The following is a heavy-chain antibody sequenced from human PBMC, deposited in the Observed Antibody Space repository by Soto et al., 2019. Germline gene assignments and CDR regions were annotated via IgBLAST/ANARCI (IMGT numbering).Heavy chain of an antibody. CDR2: IGGDGRST. Sequence: GGSLRLSCSASGFTFSTYAMHWVRQAPGKGLEYVSGIGGDGRSTNYADPVKGRFTISRDNSKTSLYLQMSSLRPEDTAVYFCVKDHGDYTQYYYYYYGLDVWGQGTTVTVSS. D-gene: IGHD4-17*01. J-gene: IGHJ6*02. CDR1: GFTFSTYA. CDR3: VKDHGDYTQYYYYYYGLDV. V-gene: IGHV3-64D*06.